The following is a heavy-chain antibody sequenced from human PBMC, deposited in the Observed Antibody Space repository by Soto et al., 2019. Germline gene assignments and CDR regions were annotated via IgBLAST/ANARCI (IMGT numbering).Heavy chain of an antibody. D-gene: IGHD6-6*01. V-gene: IGHV1-69*13. J-gene: IGHJ6*02. CDR1: GGTFSSYA. CDR2: IIPIFGTA. Sequence: SVKVSCKASGGTFSSYAISWVRQAPGQGLEWMGGIIPIFGTANYAQKFQGRVTITADESTSTAYMELSSLRSEDTAVYYCARKTEYSSSPNYYYGMDVWGQGTTVTVSS. CDR3: ARKTEYSSSPNYYYGMDV.